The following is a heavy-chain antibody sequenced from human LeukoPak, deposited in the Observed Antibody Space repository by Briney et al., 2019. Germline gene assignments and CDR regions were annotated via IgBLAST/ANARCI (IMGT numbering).Heavy chain of an antibody. CDR3: ARVGQWLVQPYFDY. J-gene: IGHJ4*02. CDR1: GGSLSSYY. Sequence: SETLSLTCTVSGGSLSSYYWSWIRQPAGKGLEWIGRIYTSGSTNYNPSLKSRVTMSVDTSKNQFSLKLSSVTAADTAVYYCARVGQWLVQPYFDYWGQGTLVTVSS. V-gene: IGHV4-4*07. D-gene: IGHD6-19*01. CDR2: IYTSGST.